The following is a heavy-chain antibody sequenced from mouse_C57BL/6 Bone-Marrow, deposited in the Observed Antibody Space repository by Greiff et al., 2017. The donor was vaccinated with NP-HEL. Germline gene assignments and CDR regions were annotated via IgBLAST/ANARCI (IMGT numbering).Heavy chain of an antibody. CDR2: ISNLAYSI. V-gene: IGHV5-15*01. CDR3: ARLLLGLGAMDY. J-gene: IGHJ4*01. Sequence: EVKLQASGGGLVQPGGSLKLSCAASGFTFSDYGMAWVRQAPRKGPEWVAFISNLAYSIYYADTVTGRFTISRENAKNTLYLEMSSLRSEDTAMYYCARLLLGLGAMDYWGQGTSVTVSS. D-gene: IGHD4-1*01. CDR1: GFTFSDYG.